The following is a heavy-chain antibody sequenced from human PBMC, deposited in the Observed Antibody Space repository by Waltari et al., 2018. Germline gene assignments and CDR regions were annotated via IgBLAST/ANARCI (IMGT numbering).Heavy chain of an antibody. Sequence: EVQLVESGGGVVQPGGSLRLSCAASGFTFTSYWISWVRQAPGRGLEWVANIKQDGSVQYYVDSVKGRFTISRDNAKNSLYLQMSSLRAEDTAVYYCARDAPDYYGSYYFEYWGQGTLVTVSS. J-gene: IGHJ4*02. CDR1: GFTFTSYW. D-gene: IGHD3-10*01. CDR2: IKQDGSVQ. V-gene: IGHV3-7*01. CDR3: ARDAPDYYGSYYFEY.